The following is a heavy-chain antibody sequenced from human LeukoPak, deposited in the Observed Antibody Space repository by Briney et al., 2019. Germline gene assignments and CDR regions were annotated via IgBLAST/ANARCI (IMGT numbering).Heavy chain of an antibody. Sequence: ASVKVSCKASGYTFTSYGISWVRQAPGQGLEWMGWISPYNSNTYYAQNLQGRVTMTTDTSTSTTYMELRSLRSEDTAVYYCATMVRGNWFDPWGQGTLVTVSS. CDR1: GYTFTSYG. D-gene: IGHD3-10*01. CDR3: ATMVRGNWFDP. V-gene: IGHV1-18*01. J-gene: IGHJ5*02. CDR2: ISPYNSNT.